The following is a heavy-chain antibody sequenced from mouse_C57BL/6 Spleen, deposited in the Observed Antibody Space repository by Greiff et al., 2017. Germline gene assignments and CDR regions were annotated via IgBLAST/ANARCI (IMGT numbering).Heavy chain of an antibody. CDR3: ARSTYYGSIFDY. CDR1: GYTFTSYW. CDR2: IDPSDSHT. Sequence: QVQLQQPGAELVMPGASVKLSCKASGYTFTSYWMHWVKQRPGQGLEWIGEIDPSDSHTNYNQKFKGKSTLTVDKSSSTAYMQLSSLTSEDSAVYYCARSTYYGSIFDYWGQGTTLTVSS. J-gene: IGHJ2*01. D-gene: IGHD1-1*01. V-gene: IGHV1-69*01.